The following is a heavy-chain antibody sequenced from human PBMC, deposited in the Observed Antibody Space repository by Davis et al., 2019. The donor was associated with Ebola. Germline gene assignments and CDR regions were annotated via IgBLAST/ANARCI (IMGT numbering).Heavy chain of an antibody. D-gene: IGHD4-23*01. CDR2: ISGSGGST. CDR3: AKDRGYGGNSGDAFDI. Sequence: GESLKISCAASGFTVSDYYMSGVRQAPGKGLEWVSAISGSGGSTYYADSVKGRFTISRDNSKNTLYLQMNSLRAEDTAVYYCAKDRGYGGNSGDAFDIWGQGTMVTVSS. J-gene: IGHJ3*02. CDR1: GFTVSDYY. V-gene: IGHV3-23*01.